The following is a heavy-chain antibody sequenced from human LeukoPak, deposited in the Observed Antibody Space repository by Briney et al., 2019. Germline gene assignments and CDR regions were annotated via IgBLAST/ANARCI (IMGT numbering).Heavy chain of an antibody. CDR2: MNPKSGAT. J-gene: IGHJ6*03. CDR3: ARGSDYDDYFYMDF. Sequence: ASVKVSCKTSGYRFTGYYLHWVRQAPGQGLEWMGWMNPKSGATDYARKFQGRVTMTRDTSISTAYMELTRLKSDDTAVYFCARGSDYDDYFYMDFWGKGTTVTVSS. V-gene: IGHV1-2*02. CDR1: GYRFTGYY.